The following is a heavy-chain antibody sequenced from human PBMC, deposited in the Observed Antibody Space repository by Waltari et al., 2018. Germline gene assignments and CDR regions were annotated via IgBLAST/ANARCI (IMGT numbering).Heavy chain of an antibody. CDR1: GYTFTSYA. V-gene: IGHV1-3*01. CDR2: INAGNGNT. J-gene: IGHJ4*02. CDR3: ARSWWVHSGYDHFDY. D-gene: IGHD5-12*01. Sequence: ASGYTFTSYAMHWVRQAPGQRLEWMGWINAGNGNTKYSQKFQGRVTITRDTSASTAYMELSSLRSEDTAVYYCARSWWVHSGYDHFDYWGQGTLVTVSS.